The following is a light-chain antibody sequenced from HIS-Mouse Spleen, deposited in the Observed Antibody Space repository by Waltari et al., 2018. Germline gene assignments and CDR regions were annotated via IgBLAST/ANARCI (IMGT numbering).Light chain of an antibody. CDR3: YSTDSSGNHRV. CDR1: ALPKKY. J-gene: IGLJ2*01. V-gene: IGLV3-10*01. CDR2: EDS. Sequence: SYELTQPPSVSVSPGQTARITCSGDALPKKYAYWYQQKSGQAPVLVIYEDSKRPSGIPERFSGSSSGTMATLTISGAQVEDGADYYCYSTDSSGNHRVFGGGTKLTVL.